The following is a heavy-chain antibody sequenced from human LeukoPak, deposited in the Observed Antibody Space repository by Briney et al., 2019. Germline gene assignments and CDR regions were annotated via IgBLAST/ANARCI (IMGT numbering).Heavy chain of an antibody. CDR3: ARVGPAIYGSRTYINYDYYYMDV. J-gene: IGHJ6*03. D-gene: IGHD3-10*01. V-gene: IGHV1-69*13. CDR2: IFPISGTT. CDR1: GGTFSSYA. Sequence: SVKVSCKASGGTFSSYAISWVRQAPGQGLEWMGGIFPISGTTNNAQKFQGRVTMTADESTSTAYLELSSLRSEDTAVYYCARVGPAIYGSRTYINYDYYYMDVWGEGTTVSISS.